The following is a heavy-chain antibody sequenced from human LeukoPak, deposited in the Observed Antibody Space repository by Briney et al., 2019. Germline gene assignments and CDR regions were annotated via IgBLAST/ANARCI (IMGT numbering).Heavy chain of an antibody. J-gene: IGHJ6*03. CDR3: ARKNDYGASYYIDI. Sequence: SETLSLTCTVSGGSITSGGYYWNWIRQSPGKGLEWIGFLSYSGRANYNPSLKSRLSMSVDTSKNQFSLRLNSVTAADTAVYYCARKNDYGASYYIDIWGKGTAVTVSS. V-gene: IGHV4-31*03. CDR1: GGSITSGGYY. CDR2: LSYSGRA. D-gene: IGHD4-17*01.